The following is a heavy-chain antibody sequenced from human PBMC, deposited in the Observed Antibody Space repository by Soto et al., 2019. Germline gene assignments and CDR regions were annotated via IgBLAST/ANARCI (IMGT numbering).Heavy chain of an antibody. CDR3: ATLTIAVAGIGMDV. J-gene: IGHJ6*02. D-gene: IGHD6-19*01. CDR2: IIPIFGTA. Sequence: VASVKVSCKASGGTFSSYAISWVRQAPGQGLEWMGGIIPIFGTANYAQKFQGRVTITADKSTSTAYMELSSLRSEDTAVYYCATLTIAVAGIGMDVWGQGTTVTVSS. V-gene: IGHV1-69*06. CDR1: GGTFSSYA.